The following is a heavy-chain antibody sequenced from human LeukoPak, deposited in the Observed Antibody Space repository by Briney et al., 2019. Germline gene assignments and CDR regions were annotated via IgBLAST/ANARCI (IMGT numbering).Heavy chain of an antibody. Sequence: SETLSLTCTVSGGSISSSSYYWDWIRQPPGKGLEWIGSIYYSGSTYYNPSLKSRVTISVDTSKNQFSLKLSSVTAADTAVYYCARPSSSWYKGWFDPWGQGTLVTVSS. V-gene: IGHV4-39*01. CDR3: ARPSSSWYKGWFDP. CDR1: GGSISSSSYY. D-gene: IGHD6-13*01. J-gene: IGHJ5*02. CDR2: IYYSGST.